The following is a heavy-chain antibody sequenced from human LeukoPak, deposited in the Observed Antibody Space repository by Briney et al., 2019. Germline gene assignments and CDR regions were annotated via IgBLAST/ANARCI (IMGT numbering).Heavy chain of an antibody. J-gene: IGHJ4*02. CDR2: IYYSGST. D-gene: IGHD3-22*01. CDR1: GGSISSSSHY. Sequence: SETLSLTCTVSGGSISSSSHYWGWIRQPPGKGLDWIGSIYYSGSTYYNPALKSRVTISVDTSQKQFSLKLSSVTAADTAVYYCARVRYYFDSSGYYYGSYYFDYWGQGTLVTVSS. CDR3: ARVRYYFDSSGYYYGSYYFDY. V-gene: IGHV4-39*07.